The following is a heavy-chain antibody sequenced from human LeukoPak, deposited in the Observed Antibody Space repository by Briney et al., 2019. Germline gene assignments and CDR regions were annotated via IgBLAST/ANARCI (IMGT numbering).Heavy chain of an antibody. D-gene: IGHD2-2*02. Sequence: GESLKISCKGSGYSFTSYWIGWVRQMPGKGLEWMGIIYPGDSDTRDSPSFQGQVTISADKSISTAYLQWSSLKASDTAMYYCARRTAAILDYFDYWGQGTLVTVSS. CDR3: ARRTAAILDYFDY. CDR1: GYSFTSYW. J-gene: IGHJ4*02. CDR2: IYPGDSDT. V-gene: IGHV5-51*01.